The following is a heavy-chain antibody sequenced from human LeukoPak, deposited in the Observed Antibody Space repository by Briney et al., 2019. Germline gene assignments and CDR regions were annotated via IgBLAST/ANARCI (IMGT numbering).Heavy chain of an antibody. CDR3: ARDRDSGGRDGLDI. V-gene: IGHV3-53*01. CDR1: GFTVSTNY. J-gene: IGHJ3*02. CDR2: IYSGGST. D-gene: IGHD1-26*01. Sequence: PGGSLRLSCAASGFTVSTNYMNWVRQAPGKGLEWVSVIYSGGSTYYADSVKGRFTISRDSSKNTVYLQMNSLRAEDTAVYYCARDRDSGGRDGLDIWGQGTMVTVSS.